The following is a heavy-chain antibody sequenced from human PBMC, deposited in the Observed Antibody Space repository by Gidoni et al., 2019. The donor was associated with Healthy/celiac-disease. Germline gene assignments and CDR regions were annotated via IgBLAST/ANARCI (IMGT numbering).Heavy chain of an antibody. CDR3: ARTNPYGDYVPFDY. J-gene: IGHJ4*02. D-gene: IGHD4-17*01. CDR2: IYYSGST. V-gene: IGHV4-59*01. CDR1: GGSISSYY. Sequence: QVQLQESGPGLVKPSETLSLTCTVPGGSISSYYWSWIRQPPGKGLEWIEYIYYSGSTNYNPSLKSRVTISVDTSKNQFALKLSSVTAADTAVYYCARTNPYGDYVPFDYWGQGTLVTVSS.